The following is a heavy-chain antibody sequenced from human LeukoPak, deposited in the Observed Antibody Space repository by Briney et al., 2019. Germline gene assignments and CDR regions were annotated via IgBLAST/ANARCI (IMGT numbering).Heavy chain of an antibody. D-gene: IGHD6-19*01. Sequence: GASVKVSCKASGYTFNNYDISWVRQAPGQGLEWMGRIIPILGIANYAQKFQGRVTITADKSTSTAYMELSSLRSEDTAVYYCARDKQWPVRGYFDYWGQGTLVTVS. CDR3: ARDKQWPVRGYFDY. CDR1: GYTFNNYD. CDR2: IIPILGIA. V-gene: IGHV1-69*04. J-gene: IGHJ4*02.